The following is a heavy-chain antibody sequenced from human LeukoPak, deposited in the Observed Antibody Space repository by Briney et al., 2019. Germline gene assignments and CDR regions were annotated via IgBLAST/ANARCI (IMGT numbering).Heavy chain of an antibody. J-gene: IGHJ4*02. CDR1: GGSISSSTFY. CDR3: ARDYQIRRAAYFDY. CDR2: VSYSGGT. D-gene: IGHD2-15*01. V-gene: IGHV4-39*07. Sequence: SETLSLTCTVSGGSISSSTFYWGWIRQPPGKGLEWVGSVSYSGGTYYNPSLKSRVTISVDTSKNQFSLKLSSVTAADTAVYYCARDYQIRRAAYFDYWGQGTLVTVSS.